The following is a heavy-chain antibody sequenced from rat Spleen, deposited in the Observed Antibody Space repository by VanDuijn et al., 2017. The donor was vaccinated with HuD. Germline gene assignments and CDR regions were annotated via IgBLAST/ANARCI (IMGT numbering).Heavy chain of an antibody. D-gene: IGHD1-12*01. V-gene: IGHV5-31*01. CDR1: GITFTNYW. Sequence: EVQLVESGGGLVQPGGSLKLSCVASGITFTNYWMTWIRQAPGKGLEWIASITNPGDSTYYLDSVKGRFTISRNNAKSTLYLQMSSLRSEDTATYYCASQRTMIDWGQGVMVTVSS. J-gene: IGHJ2*01. CDR3: ASQRTMID. CDR2: ITNPGDST.